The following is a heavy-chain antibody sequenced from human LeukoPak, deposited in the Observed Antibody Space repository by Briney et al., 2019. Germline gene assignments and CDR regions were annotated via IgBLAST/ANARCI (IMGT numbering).Heavy chain of an antibody. CDR1: GGSISVGTYY. V-gene: IGHV4-30-4*08. CDR2: IYYSGST. CDR3: ARDRDGYNLDAFDI. D-gene: IGHD5-24*01. J-gene: IGHJ3*02. Sequence: SQTLSLTCTVSGGSISVGTYYWSWIRQPPGEGLEWIGYIYYSGSTYYNPSLKSRVSISVDTSKNQFSLKLSSVTAADTAVFYCARDRDGYNLDAFDIWGQGTMVTVSS.